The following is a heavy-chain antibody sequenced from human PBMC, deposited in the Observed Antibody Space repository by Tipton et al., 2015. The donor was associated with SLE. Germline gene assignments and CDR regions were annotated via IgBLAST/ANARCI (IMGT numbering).Heavy chain of an antibody. CDR3: ARGPNYYDSRPPGTFHI. J-gene: IGHJ3*02. CDR1: GFNFRSYG. D-gene: IGHD3-22*01. CDR2: IRYDGSNK. Sequence: SLRLSCAASGFNFRSYGMHWVRQAPGKGLEWVTFIRYDGSNKYYADSVKGRFTISRDSSKNTLFLQMNSLRAEDTAVYYCARGPNYYDSRPPGTFHIWGQGTMVTVSS. V-gene: IGHV3-30*02.